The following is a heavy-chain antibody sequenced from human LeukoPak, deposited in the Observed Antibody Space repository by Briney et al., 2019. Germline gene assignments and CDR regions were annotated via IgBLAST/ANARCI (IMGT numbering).Heavy chain of an antibody. CDR2: INTDGSST. CDR1: GFTFSSYW. J-gene: IGHJ4*02. D-gene: IGHD1-26*01. CDR3: ARVRRYSGGYYFDY. V-gene: IGHV3-74*01. Sequence: GGSLRLSCAASGFTFSSYWMHWVRQAPGKGLVWVSRINTDGSSTSYADSVKGRFTISRDNAKNTLYLQMNSLRAEDTAVYYCARVRRYSGGYYFDYWGQGTLVTVSS.